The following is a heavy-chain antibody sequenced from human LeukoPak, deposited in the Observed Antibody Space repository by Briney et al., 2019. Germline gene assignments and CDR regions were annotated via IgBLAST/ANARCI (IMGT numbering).Heavy chain of an antibody. D-gene: IGHD6-19*01. CDR1: GGSISSYY. Sequence: SETLSLTCTVSGGSISSYYWSWIRQPPGKGLEWIGYIYSSGNTDYNPSLKSRVTISVDTSKNQFSLKLSSVTAADTAVYYCARDNGWYDAFDIWGQGTMVTVSP. CDR2: IYSSGNT. J-gene: IGHJ3*02. V-gene: IGHV4-59*01. CDR3: ARDNGWYDAFDI.